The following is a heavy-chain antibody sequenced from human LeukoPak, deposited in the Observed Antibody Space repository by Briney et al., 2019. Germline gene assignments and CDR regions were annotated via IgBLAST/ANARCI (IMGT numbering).Heavy chain of an antibody. CDR3: ARARLERRDYYYYMDV. J-gene: IGHJ6*03. CDR2: IIPIFGTA. Sequence: SVKVSCKASGGTFSSYAISWVRQAPGQGLEWMGGIIPIFGTANYAQKFQGRVTITADESTSTAYMELSSLRSEDTAVYYCARARLERRDYYYYMDVWGKGITVTVSS. D-gene: IGHD1-1*01. CDR1: GGTFSSYA. V-gene: IGHV1-69*01.